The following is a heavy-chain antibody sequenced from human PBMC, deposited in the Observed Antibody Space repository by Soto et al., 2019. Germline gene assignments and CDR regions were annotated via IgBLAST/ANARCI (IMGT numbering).Heavy chain of an antibody. CDR2: IYYSGST. J-gene: IGHJ6*02. CDR1: GGSTSSSSYY. CDR3: ARVEVDYYYYGMDV. V-gene: IGHV4-39*01. Sequence: PSETLSLTCTVSGGSTSSSSYYWGWIRQPPGKGLEWIGSIYYSGSTYYNPSLKSRVTISVDTSKNQFSLKLSSVTAADTAVYYCARVEVDYYYYGMDVWGQGATVTISS.